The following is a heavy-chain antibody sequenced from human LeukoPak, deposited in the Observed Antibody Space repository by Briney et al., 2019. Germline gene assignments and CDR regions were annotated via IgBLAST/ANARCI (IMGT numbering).Heavy chain of an antibody. CDR2: IYYSGST. J-gene: IGHJ4*02. CDR3: ARMRTGTIANFDY. D-gene: IGHD1-7*01. V-gene: IGHV4-59*01. Sequence: PSETLSLTCTVSGGSISSYYWSWIRQPPGKGLEWIGYIYYSGSTNYNPSLKSRVTISVDTSKNQFSLKLSSVTAADTAVYYCARMRTGTIANFDYRGQGTLVTVSS. CDR1: GGSISSYY.